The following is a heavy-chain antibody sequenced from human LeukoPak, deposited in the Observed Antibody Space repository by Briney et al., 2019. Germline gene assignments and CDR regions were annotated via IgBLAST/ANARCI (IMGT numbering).Heavy chain of an antibody. CDR2: ISAYNGNT. V-gene: IGHV1-18*01. J-gene: IGHJ5*02. CDR3: ARASNRVRHNWFDP. Sequence: ASVKVSCKASGYTFTSYGISWVRQAPGQGLEWMGWISAYNGNTNYAQKLQGGVTMTTDTSTSTAYMELRSLRSDDTAVYYCARASNRVRHNWFDPWGQGTLVTVSS. CDR1: GYTFTSYG. D-gene: IGHD1-1*01.